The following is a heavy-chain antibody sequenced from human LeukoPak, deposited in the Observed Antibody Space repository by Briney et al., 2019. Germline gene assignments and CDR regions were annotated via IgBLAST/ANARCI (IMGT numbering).Heavy chain of an antibody. V-gene: IGHV4-39*07. J-gene: IGHJ6*03. Sequence: SETLSLTCTVSGGSISSSSYYWGWIRQPPGKGLEWIGSIYYSGSTNYNPSLKSRVTMSVDTSKNQFSLKLSSVTAADTAVYYCARGPRYSSSWYYYYYYMDVWGKGTTVTISS. D-gene: IGHD6-13*01. CDR3: ARGPRYSSSWYYYYYYMDV. CDR2: IYYSGST. CDR1: GGSISSSSYY.